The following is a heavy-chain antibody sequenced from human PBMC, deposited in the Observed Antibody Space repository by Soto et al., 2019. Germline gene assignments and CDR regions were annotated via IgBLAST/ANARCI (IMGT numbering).Heavy chain of an antibody. CDR1: GYTFTSYA. J-gene: IGHJ4*02. Sequence: ASVKVSCKASGYTFTSYAMHWVRQAPRQRLEWMGWINAGNGNTKYSQKFQGRVTITRDTSASTAYMELSSLRSEDTAVYYCARDSIAAAAFDYWGQGTLVTSPQ. V-gene: IGHV1-3*01. CDR2: INAGNGNT. D-gene: IGHD6-13*01. CDR3: ARDSIAAAAFDY.